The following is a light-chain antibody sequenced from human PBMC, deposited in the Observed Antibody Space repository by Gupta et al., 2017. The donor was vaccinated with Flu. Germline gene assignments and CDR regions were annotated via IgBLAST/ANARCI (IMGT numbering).Light chain of an antibody. CDR1: SSNIGINY. Sequence: HSALTQPPSLSAAPGQRVTISCSGSSSNIGINYVSWYQQCPGTAPKLLIFDDHKRTSGVPDRFSDSKYGASATVGSTGLQTGADADYYSGTVDDSLSEVVFGGGTKLTVL. CDR2: DDH. J-gene: IGLJ2*01. CDR3: GTVDDSLSEVV. V-gene: IGLV1-51*01.